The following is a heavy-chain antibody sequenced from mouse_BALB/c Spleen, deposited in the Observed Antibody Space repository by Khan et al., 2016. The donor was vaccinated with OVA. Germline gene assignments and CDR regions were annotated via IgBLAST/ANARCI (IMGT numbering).Heavy chain of an antibody. CDR3: TRLSYYYDSEGFAY. CDR1: GFTFSTYG. J-gene: IGHJ3*01. CDR2: VRTGGSYT. Sequence: DVKLVESGGDLVKPGGSLKLSCAASGFTFSTYGMSWVRPTPDKRLEWVATVRTGGSYTYSPDSVKGRLTISRDNAKNTLYLQMSGLKSEDTAMFYCTRLSYYYDSEGFAYWGRGTLVTVSA. V-gene: IGHV5-6*02. D-gene: IGHD1-1*01.